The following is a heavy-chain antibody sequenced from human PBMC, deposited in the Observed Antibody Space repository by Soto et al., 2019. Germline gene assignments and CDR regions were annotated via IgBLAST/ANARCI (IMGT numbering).Heavy chain of an antibody. D-gene: IGHD3-9*01. CDR3: ARDYDILTGYHNYYGMDV. CDR1: GFTFSSYA. J-gene: IGHJ6*02. Sequence: PGGSLRLSCAASGFTFSSYAMHWVRQAPGKGLEWVAVISYDGSNKYYADSVKGRFTISRDNSKNTLYLQMNSLRAEDTAVYYCARDYDILTGYHNYYGMDVWGQGTTVTVSS. V-gene: IGHV3-30-3*01. CDR2: ISYDGSNK.